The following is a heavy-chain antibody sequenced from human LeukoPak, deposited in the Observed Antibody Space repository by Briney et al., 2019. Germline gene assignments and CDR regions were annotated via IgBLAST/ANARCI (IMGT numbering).Heavy chain of an antibody. CDR1: GGSISSSNW. Sequence: PSGTLSLTCAVSGGSISSSNWWSWVRQPPGKGLERIGEIYHSGRTYYNPSLKSRVTISVDTSKNQFSLKLSSVTAADTAVYYCAREHRDWGQGTLVTVSS. CDR3: AREHRD. D-gene: IGHD2-21*01. CDR2: IYHSGRT. J-gene: IGHJ4*02. V-gene: IGHV4-4*02.